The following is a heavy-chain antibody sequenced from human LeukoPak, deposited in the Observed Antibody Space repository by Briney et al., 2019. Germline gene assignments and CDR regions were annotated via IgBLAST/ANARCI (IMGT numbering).Heavy chain of an antibody. V-gene: IGHV5-51*01. CDR3: ARGEAAAGTGFDP. CDR2: IYPGDSDT. Sequence: PGESLKISCKGSGYSFTNYWIGWVRQMPGKGPEWMGIIYPGDSDTRYSPSFQGQVTISADKSISTAYLQWSSLKASDTAMYYCARGEAAAGTGFDPWGQGTLVTVSS. J-gene: IGHJ5*02. CDR1: GYSFTNYW. D-gene: IGHD6-13*01.